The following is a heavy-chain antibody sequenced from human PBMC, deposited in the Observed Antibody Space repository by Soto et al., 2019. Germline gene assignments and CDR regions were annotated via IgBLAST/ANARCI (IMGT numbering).Heavy chain of an antibody. J-gene: IGHJ6*02. CDR1: GFTFSSYS. CDR2: ISSSSSTI. CDR3: ASPTSVGASSYYYYYGMDV. V-gene: IGHV3-48*02. Sequence: EVQLVESGGGLVQPGGSLRLSCAASGFTFSSYSMNWVRQAPGKGLEWVSYISSSSSTIYYADSVKGRFTISRDNAKNSLYLQMNSLRDEDTAVYYCASPTSVGASSYYYYYGMDVWGQGTTVTVSS. D-gene: IGHD1-26*01.